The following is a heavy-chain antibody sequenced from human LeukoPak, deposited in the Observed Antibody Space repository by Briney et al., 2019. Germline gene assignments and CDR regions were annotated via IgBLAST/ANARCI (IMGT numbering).Heavy chain of an antibody. J-gene: IGHJ6*03. CDR1: GGSINNYY. D-gene: IGHD3-9*01. CDR2: ISYSGST. Sequence: SETLSLTCTVSGGSINNYYRSWIRQPPGKGLEWIGYISYSGSTNYNPSLKSRVAISVDTSKNQFSLKLSSVTAADTAVYYCARNPYDILTGNYRYYMDVWGKGTTVTISS. CDR3: ARNPYDILTGNYRYYMDV. V-gene: IGHV4-59*01.